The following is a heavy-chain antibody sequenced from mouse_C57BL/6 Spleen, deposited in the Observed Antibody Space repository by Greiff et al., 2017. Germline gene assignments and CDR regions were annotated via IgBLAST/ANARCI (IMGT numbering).Heavy chain of an antibody. CDR2: IWRGGST. V-gene: IGHV2-5*01. CDR3: AKNYDGYYYAMDY. D-gene: IGHD2-3*01. J-gene: IGHJ4*01. CDR1: GFSLTSYG. Sequence: VQVVESGPGLVQPSQSLSITCTVSGFSLTSYGVHWVRQSPGKGLEWLGVIWRGGSTDYNAAFMSRLSITKDNSKSQVFFKMNSLQADDTAIYYCAKNYDGYYYAMDYWGQGTSVTVSS.